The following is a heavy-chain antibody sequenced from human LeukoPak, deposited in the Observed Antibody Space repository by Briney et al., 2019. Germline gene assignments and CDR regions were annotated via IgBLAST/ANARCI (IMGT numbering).Heavy chain of an antibody. J-gene: IGHJ1*01. V-gene: IGHV3-74*01. Sequence: TGGSLRLSCAASGFTFSSYWMHWVRQVPGQGLVWVSHIDGDGRITNYGDSVKGRFTISRDNAKNSLYLQMNSLRAEDTAVYYCASTQNYGDLPYAEYFQHWGQGTLVTVSS. CDR2: IDGDGRIT. CDR3: ASTQNYGDLPYAEYFQH. D-gene: IGHD4-17*01. CDR1: GFTFSSYW.